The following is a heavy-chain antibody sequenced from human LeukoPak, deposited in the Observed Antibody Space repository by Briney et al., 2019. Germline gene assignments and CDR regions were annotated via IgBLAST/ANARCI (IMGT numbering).Heavy chain of an antibody. Sequence: GGSLRLSCAASGFTFSSYSMNWVRQAPGKGLEWVSSISSSSSYIYYADSVKGRFTISRDNAKNSLYLQMNSLRAEDTAVYYCARDPGAYCGGDCYSSPGMDVWGQGTTVTVSS. D-gene: IGHD2-21*02. CDR3: ARDPGAYCGGDCYSSPGMDV. J-gene: IGHJ6*02. V-gene: IGHV3-21*01. CDR2: ISSSSSYI. CDR1: GFTFSSYS.